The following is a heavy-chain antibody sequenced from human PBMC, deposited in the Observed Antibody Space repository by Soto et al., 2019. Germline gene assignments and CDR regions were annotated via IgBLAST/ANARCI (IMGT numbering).Heavy chain of an antibody. D-gene: IGHD2-15*01. CDR2: ISSSGSTI. J-gene: IGHJ6*02. Sequence: QVQLVESGGGLVKPGGSLRLSCAASGFTFSDYYMSWIRQAQGKGLEWVSYISSSGSTIYYADSVKGRFTISRDNAKNSLYLQMNSLRAEDTAVYYCAREGGILGYCSGGSCYDNYYYDMDVWGQGTTVTVSS. CDR1: GFTFSDYY. V-gene: IGHV3-11*01. CDR3: AREGGILGYCSGGSCYDNYYYDMDV.